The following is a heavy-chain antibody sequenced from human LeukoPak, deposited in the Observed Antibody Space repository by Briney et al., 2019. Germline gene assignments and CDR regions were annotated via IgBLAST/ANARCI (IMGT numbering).Heavy chain of an antibody. Sequence: PGGSLRLSCAASAFPFSTYAMSWVRQAPGKGLEWVSVISGSGGDTYYADSVKGRFTISGDNSKNTVCLQMNGLRAEGTALYYCAKGGVYGDYYFDYWGQGTLVTVSS. CDR3: AKGGVYGDYYFDY. V-gene: IGHV3-23*01. D-gene: IGHD4-17*01. CDR1: AFPFSTYA. J-gene: IGHJ4*02. CDR2: ISGSGGDT.